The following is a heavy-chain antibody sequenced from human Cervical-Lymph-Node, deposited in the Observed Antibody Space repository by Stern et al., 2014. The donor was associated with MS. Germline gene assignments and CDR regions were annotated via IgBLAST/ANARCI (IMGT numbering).Heavy chain of an antibody. J-gene: IGHJ4*02. CDR3: ARQRYFDY. V-gene: IGHV5-51*01. CDR1: GYTFTSYW. CDR2: IFPGGSDI. Sequence: EVQLVESGPEVKRPGESLKISCQASGYTFTSYWIGGVRQMPGKGLEWIAIIFPGGSDIRYSPSFQGQFTISADKSSSPAYLQWNNLKASDTAIYYCARQRYFDYWGQGTLVTVSS.